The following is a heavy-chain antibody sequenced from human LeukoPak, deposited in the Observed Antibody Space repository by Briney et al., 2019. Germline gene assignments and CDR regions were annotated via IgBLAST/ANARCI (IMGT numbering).Heavy chain of an antibody. CDR2: IFSGDST. J-gene: IGHJ4*02. D-gene: IGHD3-22*01. V-gene: IGHV3-53*01. Sequence: GGSLRLSFEVSGFNVDGNYMTWVRQVPGRGLEWVALIFSGDSTDYPDSVKGRFTISRDKSKNTLHLQMDSLRPEDTAMYYCALSYYFDRRGYSYFDYWGQGALVTVSS. CDR1: GFNVDGNY. CDR3: ALSYYFDRRGYSYFDY.